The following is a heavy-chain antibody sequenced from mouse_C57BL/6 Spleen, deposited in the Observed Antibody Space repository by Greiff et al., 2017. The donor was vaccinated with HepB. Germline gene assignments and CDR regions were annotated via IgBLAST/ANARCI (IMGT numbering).Heavy chain of an antibody. CDR3: ARCEMSTMVTTGFAY. CDR2: IHPNSGST. CDR1: GYTFTSYW. Sequence: QVQLQQPGAELVKPGASVKLSCKASGYTFTSYWMHWVKQRPGQGLEWIGMIHPNSGSTNYNEKFKSKATLTVDKSSSTAYMQLSSLTSEDSAVYYCARCEMSTMVTTGFAYWGQGTLVTVSA. J-gene: IGHJ3*01. V-gene: IGHV1-64*01. D-gene: IGHD2-13*01.